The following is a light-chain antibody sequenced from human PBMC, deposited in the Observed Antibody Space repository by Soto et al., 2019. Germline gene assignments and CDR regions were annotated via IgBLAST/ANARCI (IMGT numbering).Light chain of an antibody. CDR3: CSYTSSNTLEV. CDR1: SRDVGGSNY. J-gene: IGLJ1*01. V-gene: IGLV2-14*01. Sequence: QSALIQPASVSGSPGQSITISCTGTSRDVGGSNYVSWYQHHPHRAPKLLIYEVSYRPSGVSSRFSGSKSGNTASLTISGLQAEDEADYYCCSYTSSNTLEVFGVGTKVTVL. CDR2: EVS.